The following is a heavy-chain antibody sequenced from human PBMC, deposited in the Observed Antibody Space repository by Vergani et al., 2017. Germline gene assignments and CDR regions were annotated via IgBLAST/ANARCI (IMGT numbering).Heavy chain of an antibody. Sequence: QVQLVQSGAEVKKPGASVKVSCKASGYTFTSYDINWVRQATGQGLEWMGWMNPNSGNTGYAQKFQGRVTMTRNTAISTAYMELSSLRSEDTAVYYCARGAAVAGTFFWANYYYYGMDVWGQGTTVTVSS. CDR1: GYTFTSYD. CDR2: MNPNSGNT. D-gene: IGHD6-19*01. CDR3: ARGAAVAGTFFWANYYYYGMDV. V-gene: IGHV1-8*01. J-gene: IGHJ6*02.